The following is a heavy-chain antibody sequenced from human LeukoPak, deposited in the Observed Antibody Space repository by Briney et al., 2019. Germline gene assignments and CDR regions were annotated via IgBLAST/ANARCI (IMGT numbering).Heavy chain of an antibody. D-gene: IGHD3-10*01. Sequence: GGSLRLSCAASGFTFSRYAMTWVRQAPGKGLEWVSSVHSSDDNANYADSVKGRFTISRDNSKNTLYLQMNSLRVDDTAVYYCAKVIRGFLAAFDIWGQGTMVTVSS. J-gene: IGHJ3*02. V-gene: IGHV3-23*05. CDR2: VHSSDDNA. CDR1: GFTFSRYA. CDR3: AKVIRGFLAAFDI.